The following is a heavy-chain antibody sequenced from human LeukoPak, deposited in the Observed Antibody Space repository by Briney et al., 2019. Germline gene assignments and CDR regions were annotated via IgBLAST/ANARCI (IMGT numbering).Heavy chain of an antibody. Sequence: GGSLRLSCAASGFTFSDYSMNWVRQAPGKGLEWVSSISSSSSYIYYADSVKGRFTISRDNAKNSLYLQMNSLRAEDTAVYYCARDRGSDYDILTGYSVDAFDIWGQGTMVTVSS. CDR3: ARDRGSDYDILTGYSVDAFDI. V-gene: IGHV3-21*01. D-gene: IGHD3-9*01. CDR2: ISSSSSYI. CDR1: GFTFSDYS. J-gene: IGHJ3*02.